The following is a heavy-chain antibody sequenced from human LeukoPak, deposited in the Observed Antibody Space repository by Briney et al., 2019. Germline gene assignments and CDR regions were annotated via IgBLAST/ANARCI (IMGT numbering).Heavy chain of an antibody. D-gene: IGHD6-19*01. J-gene: IGHJ4*02. V-gene: IGHV3-33*06. CDR1: GFIFSDYG. CDR3: AKYSIGAVAGFDY. CDR2: IWNDGSNT. Sequence: GGSLRLSCAASGFIFSDYGMHWVRQAPGKGLEWVAVIWNDGSNTYYGDSVKGLFTISRDNSKNTLYLQMNSLRAEDTAVYYCAKYSIGAVAGFDYWGQGTLVTVSS.